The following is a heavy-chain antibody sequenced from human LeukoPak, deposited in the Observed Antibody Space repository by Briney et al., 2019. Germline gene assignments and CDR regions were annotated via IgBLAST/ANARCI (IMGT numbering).Heavy chain of an antibody. CDR1: GGSSSGYY. CDR2: INHSGST. Sequence: SETLSLTCAVYGGSSSGYYWSWIRQPPGKGLEWIGEINHSGSTNYNPSLKSRVTISVDTSKNQFSLKLSSVTAADTAVCYCARAGYSSSWYVRFWFDPWGQGTLVTVSS. D-gene: IGHD6-13*01. CDR3: ARAGYSSSWYVRFWFDP. J-gene: IGHJ5*02. V-gene: IGHV4-34*01.